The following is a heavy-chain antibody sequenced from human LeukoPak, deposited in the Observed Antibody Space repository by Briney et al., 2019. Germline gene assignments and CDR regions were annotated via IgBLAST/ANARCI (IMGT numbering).Heavy chain of an antibody. D-gene: IGHD3-10*01. CDR2: IIPIFGTA. Sequence: ASVKVSCKASGGTFSSYAISWVRQAPGQGLEWMGGIIPIFGTANYAQKFQGRVTITADESTSTAYMELSSLRSEDTAVYYCARGGVIIPYAVGPWGQGTLVTVSS. V-gene: IGHV1-69*13. J-gene: IGHJ5*02. CDR1: GGTFSSYA. CDR3: ARGGVIIPYAVGP.